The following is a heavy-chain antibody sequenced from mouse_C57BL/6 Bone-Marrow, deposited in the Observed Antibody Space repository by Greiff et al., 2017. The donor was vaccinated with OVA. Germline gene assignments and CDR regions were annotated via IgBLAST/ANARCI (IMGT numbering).Heavy chain of an antibody. CDR1: GFTFSDAW. CDR2: IRNKANNHAT. CDR3: TRDHYDYDGFAY. J-gene: IGHJ3*01. D-gene: IGHD2-4*01. Sequence: EVQVVESGGGLVQPGGSMKLSCAASGFTFSDAWMDWVRQSPEKGLEWVAEIRNKANNHATYYAESVKGRFTISRDDSKSSVYLQMNSLRAEDTGIYYCTRDHYDYDGFAYWGQGTLVTVSA. V-gene: IGHV6-6*01.